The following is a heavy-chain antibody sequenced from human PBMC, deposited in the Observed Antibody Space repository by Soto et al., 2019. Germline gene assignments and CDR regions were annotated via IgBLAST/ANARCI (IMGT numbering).Heavy chain of an antibody. V-gene: IGHV4-39*01. CDR1: GGSISSSSSY. CDR2: IYYSGST. CDR3: SKLGRPDYIMRCLFDS. J-gene: IGHJ4*02. D-gene: IGHD4-4*01. Sequence: SETLSLTCTVSGGSISSSSSYWGWIRQPPGKGLEWIGSIYYSGSTYYNPSLKSRVNILQDTSKNQLSLNLTSMTDADTALFYCSKLGRPDYIMRCLFDSWAQGTLVTVSS.